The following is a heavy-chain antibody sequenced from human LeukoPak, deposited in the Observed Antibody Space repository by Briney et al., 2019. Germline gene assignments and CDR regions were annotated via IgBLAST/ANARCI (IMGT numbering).Heavy chain of an antibody. CDR1: DGSITSGGYY. CDR3: ARTYERSGSTSFDP. D-gene: IGHD1-26*01. V-gene: IGHV4-31*03. Sequence: SETLSLTCIVFDGSITSGGYYWNWVRHLPGKGLEWIGNIYYSGNTYYNPSLKSRVTISVDTSNNQFSLKLASVTAADTAVYYCARTYERSGSTSFDPWGQGTLVTVSS. CDR2: IYYSGNT. J-gene: IGHJ5*02.